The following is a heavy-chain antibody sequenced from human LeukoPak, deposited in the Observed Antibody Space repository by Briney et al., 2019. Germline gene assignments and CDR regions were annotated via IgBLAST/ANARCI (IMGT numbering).Heavy chain of an antibody. Sequence: SQTLSLTCTVSGGSISSGSDYWSWIRQPAGKGLEWIGRIYTSGSTNYNPSLKSRVTISVDTSKNQFSLKLSSVTAADTAVYYCAREATIFGVVTHFDYWGQGTLVTVSS. D-gene: IGHD3-3*01. V-gene: IGHV4-61*02. CDR2: IYTSGST. J-gene: IGHJ4*02. CDR3: AREATIFGVVTHFDY. CDR1: GGSISSGSDY.